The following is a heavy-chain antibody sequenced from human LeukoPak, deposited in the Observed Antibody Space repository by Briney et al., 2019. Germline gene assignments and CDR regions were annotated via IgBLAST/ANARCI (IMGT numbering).Heavy chain of an antibody. J-gene: IGHJ4*02. Sequence: ASVKVSCKASGYTFTSDAMHWVRQAPGQRLEWMGWINAGNGNTKYSQKFQGRVTITRDTSASTAYMELSSLRSEDTAVYYCARDLLIAAAGTDWDYWGQGTLVTVSS. CDR1: GYTFTSDA. D-gene: IGHD6-13*01. CDR2: INAGNGNT. V-gene: IGHV1-3*01. CDR3: ARDLLIAAAGTDWDY.